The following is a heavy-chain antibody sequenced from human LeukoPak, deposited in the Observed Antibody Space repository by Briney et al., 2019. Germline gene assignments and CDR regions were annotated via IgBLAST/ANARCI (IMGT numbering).Heavy chain of an antibody. D-gene: IGHD2-2*01. V-gene: IGHV1-18*01. J-gene: IGHJ6*02. CDR2: ISAYNGNT. Sequence: GASVKVSCKASGYTFITYGISWVRQAPGQGLEWMGRISAYNGNTNYAQKLQGRVTMTTETTTSTAYMELRSLRSDDTAVYYCARGPIVVVPPANYYYYAMDVWGQGTTVTVSS. CDR3: ARGPIVVVPPANYYYYAMDV. CDR1: GYTFITYG.